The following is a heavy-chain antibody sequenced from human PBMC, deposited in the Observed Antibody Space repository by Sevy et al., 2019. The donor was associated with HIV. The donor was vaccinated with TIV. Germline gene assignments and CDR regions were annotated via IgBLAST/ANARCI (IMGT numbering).Heavy chain of an antibody. D-gene: IGHD3-3*01. Sequence: GGSLRLSCAASGFTFSDYYMSWIRQAPGKGLEWVSYISSSGSTIYYADSVKGRFTISRDNAKNSLYLQMNSLRAEDTAVYYCARDANDEYYDLWSGYPYWGQGTLVTVSS. CDR1: GFTFSDYY. CDR3: ARDANDEYYDLWSGYPY. V-gene: IGHV3-11*01. J-gene: IGHJ4*02. CDR2: ISSSGSTI.